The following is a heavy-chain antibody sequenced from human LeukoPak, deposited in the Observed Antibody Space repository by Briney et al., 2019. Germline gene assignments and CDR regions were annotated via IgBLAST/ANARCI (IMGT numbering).Heavy chain of an antibody. CDR2: IKQDGSEK. J-gene: IGHJ3*02. V-gene: IGHV3-7*01. Sequence: GGSLRLSCAASGLTFSSYWMSWVRQAPGKGLECVANIKQDGSEKYYVDSVKGRFTISRDNAKNSLYLRMNSLGAEDTAVYYCAREGGEAMVRGVIARIDAFDMWGQGTVVTVSS. D-gene: IGHD3-10*01. CDR3: AREGGEAMVRGVIARIDAFDM. CDR1: GLTFSSYW.